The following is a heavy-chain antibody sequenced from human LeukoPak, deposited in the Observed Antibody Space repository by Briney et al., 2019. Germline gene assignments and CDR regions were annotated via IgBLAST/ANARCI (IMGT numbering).Heavy chain of an antibody. J-gene: IGHJ2*01. CDR1: PFSFANYW. Sequence: GGSLRLSCAASPFSFANYWMTWVRQAPGKGLEWVANIKRDGSEKYYVESVKGRFTISRDNTKNTLYLEMSSLRADDTGVYYCARDPYSGYGAYWYFDLWGRGTLVTVSS. CDR2: IKRDGSEK. CDR3: ARDPYSGYGAYWYFDL. D-gene: IGHD5-12*01. V-gene: IGHV3-7*04.